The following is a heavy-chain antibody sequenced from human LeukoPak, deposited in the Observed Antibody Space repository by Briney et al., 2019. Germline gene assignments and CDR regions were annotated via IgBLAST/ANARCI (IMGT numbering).Heavy chain of an antibody. Sequence: GGSLRLSCAASGFTVSSNYMSWVRQAPGKGLEWVSAISGSGGSTYYADSVKGRFTISRDNSKNTLYLQMNSLRAEDTAVYYCAKVTVVVTAIDYWGQGTLVTVSS. CDR2: ISGSGGST. V-gene: IGHV3-23*01. CDR1: GFTVSSNY. D-gene: IGHD2-21*02. J-gene: IGHJ4*02. CDR3: AKVTVVVTAIDY.